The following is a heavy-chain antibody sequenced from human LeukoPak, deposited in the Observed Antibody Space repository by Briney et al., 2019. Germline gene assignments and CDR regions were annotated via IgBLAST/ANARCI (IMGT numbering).Heavy chain of an antibody. D-gene: IGHD3-10*01. Sequence: PGGSLRLSCAASGFTFSTYVMNWVRQAPGEGLEWVSSISSTSSYKYYADSVKGRFTISRDNAKNSLYLQMDSLRAEDTAVYYCAGLWFGDRPPFDYWGQGTLVTVSP. CDR1: GFTFSTYV. J-gene: IGHJ4*02. V-gene: IGHV3-21*01. CDR2: ISSTSSYK. CDR3: AGLWFGDRPPFDY.